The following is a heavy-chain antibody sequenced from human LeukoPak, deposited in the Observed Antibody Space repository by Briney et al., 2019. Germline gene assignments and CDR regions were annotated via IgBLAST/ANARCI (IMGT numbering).Heavy chain of an antibody. D-gene: IGHD3-22*01. Sequence: PGGSLRLSCAFSGITLSNYGMSWVRQAPGKGLETLAGISDSGGRTNYADSVKGRFTISRDNPKNTLYLQMNSLRAEDTAVYFCAKRGVAIRVILVGFHKEAYYFDSWGQGALVTVSS. J-gene: IGHJ4*02. CDR1: GITLSNYG. CDR2: ISDSGGRT. V-gene: IGHV3-23*01. CDR3: AKRGVAIRVILVGFHKEAYYFDS.